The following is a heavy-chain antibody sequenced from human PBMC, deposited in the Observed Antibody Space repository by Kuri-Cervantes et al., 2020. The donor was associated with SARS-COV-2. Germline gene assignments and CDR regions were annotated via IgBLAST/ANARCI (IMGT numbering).Heavy chain of an antibody. CDR1: GFTFSSYA. D-gene: IGHD2-8*01. V-gene: IGHV3-23*01. Sequence: ETLSLTCAASGFTFSSYAMSWVRQAPGKGREWVSAISGSGGSTYYADSVKGRFTISRDNSKNTLYLQMNSLRAEDTAVYYCATGWSLAIWGQGTLVTVSS. CDR2: ISGSGGST. J-gene: IGHJ4*02. CDR3: ATGWSLAI.